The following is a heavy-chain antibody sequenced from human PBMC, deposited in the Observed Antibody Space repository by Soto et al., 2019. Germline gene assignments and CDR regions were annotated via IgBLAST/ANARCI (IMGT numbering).Heavy chain of an antibody. V-gene: IGHV3-11*01. CDR3: ATLNWNPRRDAFDI. CDR2: ISISGSTI. Sequence: LRLSCAASGFTFRYYYMRWIRQAPVKGLEWVSYISISGSTIYYADSVKGRFTISRDNAKSSLYLQMNSLRAEDTAVYYRATLNWNPRRDAFDIWGQGTIVTVSS. D-gene: IGHD1-1*01. CDR1: GFTFRYYY. J-gene: IGHJ3*02.